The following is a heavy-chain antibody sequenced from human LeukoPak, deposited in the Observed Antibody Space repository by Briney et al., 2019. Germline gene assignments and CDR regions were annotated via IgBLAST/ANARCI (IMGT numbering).Heavy chain of an antibody. V-gene: IGHV3-30*18. J-gene: IGHJ4*02. CDR1: GFTFSSYG. CDR2: ISYDGSNK. CDR3: AKIDCSGGSCYG. D-gene: IGHD2-15*01. Sequence: GGSLRLSCAASGFTFSSYGMPWVRQAPGKGLEWVAVISYDGSNKYYADSVKGRFTISRDNSKNTLYLQMNSLRAEDTAVYYCAKIDCSGGSCYGWGQGTLVTVSS.